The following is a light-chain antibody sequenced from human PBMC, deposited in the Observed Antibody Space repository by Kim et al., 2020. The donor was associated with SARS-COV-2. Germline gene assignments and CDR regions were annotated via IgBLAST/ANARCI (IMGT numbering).Light chain of an antibody. CDR1: SLRNDY. CDR2: GKN. J-gene: IGLJ3*02. V-gene: IGLV3-19*01. CDR3: NSRDSSGNHWV. Sequence: ALGQTVRITCQGGSLRNDYASWYQQKPGQAPVLVIYGKNNRPSGIPDRFSGSSSGNTASLTSTGAQAEDEADYYCNSRDSSGNHWVFGGGTQLTVL.